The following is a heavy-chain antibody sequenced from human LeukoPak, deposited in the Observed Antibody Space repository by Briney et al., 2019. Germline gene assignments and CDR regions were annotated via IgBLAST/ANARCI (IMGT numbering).Heavy chain of an antibody. D-gene: IGHD3-22*01. CDR2: IYSSGST. J-gene: IGHJ5*02. CDR1: GGSISSYY. V-gene: IGHV4-4*07. Sequence: SETLSLTCTVSGGSISSYYWSWIRQPAGKGLEWIGRIYSSGSTDYNPSLKSRVTMSVDTSKNKFSLKLSSVTAADTAVYYCASGPKAYYDSSGKYNWFDPWGQGTLVTVSS. CDR3: ASGPKAYYDSSGKYNWFDP.